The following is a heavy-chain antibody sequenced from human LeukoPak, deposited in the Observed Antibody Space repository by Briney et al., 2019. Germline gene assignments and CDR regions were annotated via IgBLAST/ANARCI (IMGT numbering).Heavy chain of an antibody. CDR3: ARGPPLYSSGWVDY. D-gene: IGHD6-19*01. J-gene: IGHJ4*02. CDR1: GYTFTSYG. CDR2: ISAYNGNT. V-gene: IGHV1-18*01. Sequence: ASVKVSCKASGYTFTSYGISWVRQAPGQGLEWMGWISAYNGNTNYAQKLQGRVTMTTDTSTSTAYMELRGLRSDDTAVYYCARGPPLYSSGWVDYWGQGTLVTVSS.